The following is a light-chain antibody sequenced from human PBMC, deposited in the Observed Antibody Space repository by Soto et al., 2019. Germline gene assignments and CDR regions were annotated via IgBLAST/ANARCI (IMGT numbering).Light chain of an antibody. V-gene: IGKV3-15*01. J-gene: IGKJ4*01. CDR1: QSVSSN. CDR2: GAS. CDR3: QQYNNWPQIT. Sequence: EIVMTQSPATPSVSPGERATLSCRASQSVSSNLAWYQQKPGQAPRLLIYGASTRATGIPARFSGSGSGTEFTLTISSLQSEDFAVYYCQQYNNWPQITFGGGTKVDIK.